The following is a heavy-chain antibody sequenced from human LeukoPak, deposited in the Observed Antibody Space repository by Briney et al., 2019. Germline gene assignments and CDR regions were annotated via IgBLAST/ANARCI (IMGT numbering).Heavy chain of an antibody. CDR1: GGSISSYY. Sequence: SETLSLTCTVSGGSISSYYWSWVRQPPGKGLEWIGYIYYSGSTNYNPSLKSRVTISVDTSKNQFSLKLSSVTAADTAVYYCARSGGTILRHPTDYWGQGTLVTVSS. CDR2: IYYSGST. CDR3: ARSGGTILRHPTDY. V-gene: IGHV4-59*01. J-gene: IGHJ4*02. D-gene: IGHD3-3*01.